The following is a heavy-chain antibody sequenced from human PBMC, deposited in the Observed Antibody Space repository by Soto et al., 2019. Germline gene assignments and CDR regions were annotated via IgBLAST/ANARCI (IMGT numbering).Heavy chain of an antibody. CDR3: ARDSGLWSHFDY. J-gene: IGHJ4*02. V-gene: IGHV3-30-3*01. CDR1: GFTFSSYA. CDR2: ISYDGSNK. Sequence: GGSLRLSCAASGFTFSSYAMHWVRQAPGKGLEWVAVISYDGSNKYYADSVKGRFTISRDNSKNTLYLQMNSLRAEDTAVYYCARDSGLWSHFDYWGQGTLVPVSS. D-gene: IGHD3-10*01.